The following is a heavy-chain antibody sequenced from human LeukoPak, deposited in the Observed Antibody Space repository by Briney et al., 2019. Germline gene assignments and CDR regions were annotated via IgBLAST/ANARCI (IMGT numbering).Heavy chain of an antibody. Sequence: SSETLSLTCTVSGGSISSYYWSWIRQPPGKGLEWIGYIYYTGSTNYNPSLKSRVTISADRSKDQFSLKLSSVTAADTAVYYCARCDCDRETGFDLWGRGTPVTVSS. J-gene: IGHJ2*01. CDR2: IYYTGST. CDR3: ARCDCDRETGFDL. V-gene: IGHV4-59*01. CDR1: GGSISSYY. D-gene: IGHD2-21*02.